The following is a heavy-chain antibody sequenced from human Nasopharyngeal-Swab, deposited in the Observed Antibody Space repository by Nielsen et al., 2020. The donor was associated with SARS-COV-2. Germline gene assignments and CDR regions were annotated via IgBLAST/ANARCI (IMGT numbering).Heavy chain of an antibody. Sequence: SETLSLTCAVSGGSISSSNWWTWVRQPPGKGLQWIGEIYHSGSTNYNPSLKSRVTISVDTSKNQFSLKLSSVTAADTAVYYCARGVGFCTNGVCYNKDYYYYYYMDVWGKGTTVTVSS. CDR1: GGSISSSNW. V-gene: IGHV4-4*02. D-gene: IGHD2-8*01. J-gene: IGHJ6*03. CDR3: ARGVGFCTNGVCYNKDYYYYYYMDV. CDR2: IYHSGST.